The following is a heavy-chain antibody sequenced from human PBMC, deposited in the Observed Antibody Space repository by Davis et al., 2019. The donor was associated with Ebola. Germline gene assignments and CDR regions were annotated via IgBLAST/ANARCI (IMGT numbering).Heavy chain of an antibody. CDR3: IGGSSSFDY. J-gene: IGHJ4*02. CDR1: GDSIGSGDNY. V-gene: IGHV4-30-4*01. Sequence: MPSETLSLTCNVSGDSIGSGDNYWSWIRQPPGKGLEWIGYIYASGSTYYNPSLKSRVTISVDTSKNQFSLKLSSVTAADTAVYYCIGGSSSFDYWGQGTLVTVSS. CDR2: IYASGST. D-gene: IGHD6-6*01.